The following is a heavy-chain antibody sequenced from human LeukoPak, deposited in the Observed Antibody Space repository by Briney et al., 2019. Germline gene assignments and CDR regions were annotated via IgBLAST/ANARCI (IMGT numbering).Heavy chain of an antibody. CDR3: AKDSTTCGYHYYIDV. V-gene: IGHV3-23*01. Sequence: GGSLRLSCAASGFTFSIYGIDWVRQAPGKGLEWVSVISGSGGSTYYADSVKGRFTISRVNSKNTLYLQMNSLRADDTAVYYCAKDSTTCGYHYYIDVWGKGTTVTVSS. D-gene: IGHD2/OR15-2a*01. CDR1: GFTFSIYG. J-gene: IGHJ6*03. CDR2: ISGSGGST.